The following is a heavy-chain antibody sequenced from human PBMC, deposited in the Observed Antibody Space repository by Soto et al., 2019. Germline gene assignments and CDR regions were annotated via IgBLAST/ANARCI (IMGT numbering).Heavy chain of an antibody. V-gene: IGHV4-30-4*01. J-gene: IGHJ4*02. D-gene: IGHD3-10*01. CDR2: IYYSGST. CDR1: GGSISSGDYY. Sequence: QVQLQESGPGLVKPSQTLSLTCTVSGGSISSGDYYWSWIRQPPGKGLEWIGYIYYSGSTYYNPSPTRRVTKSVDPSKNHFSLKLSSVTAADTAVYYCARVGGFGATTIDYWGQGTLVTVSS. CDR3: ARVGGFGATTIDY.